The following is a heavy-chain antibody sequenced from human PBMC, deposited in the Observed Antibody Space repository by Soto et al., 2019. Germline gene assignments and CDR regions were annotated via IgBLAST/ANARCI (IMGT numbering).Heavy chain of an antibody. CDR3: AKGRGGSRSLTPRVDF. CDR1: GFTFNNYA. D-gene: IGHD3-10*01. CDR2: ISGGGDTT. J-gene: IGHJ4*02. Sequence: GGSLRLSCAASGFTFNNYAMTWVRQAPGKGLEWVSAISGGGDTTSYADSVKGRFTVSRDGSKNTLYLQMSSLRAEDTALYYCAKGRGGSRSLTPRVDFWGQGTLVTVSS. V-gene: IGHV3-23*01.